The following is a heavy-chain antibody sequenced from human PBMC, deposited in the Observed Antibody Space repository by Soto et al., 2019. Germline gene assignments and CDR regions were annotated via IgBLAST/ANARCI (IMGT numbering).Heavy chain of an antibody. CDR1: GYIFVNYG. Sequence: QVQLVQSGDEVKKPGASVKVSCKASGYIFVNYGIAWVRQAPGQGLEWMGWISPYTGNTHSATKVQGRLTMTTDTSTSTAYMDLESLTSDDTAVYYCVMVDYYVTPTPQDVWGQGTTVTVSS. V-gene: IGHV1-18*01. CDR2: ISPYTGNT. CDR3: VMVDYYVTPTPQDV. J-gene: IGHJ6*02. D-gene: IGHD3-16*01.